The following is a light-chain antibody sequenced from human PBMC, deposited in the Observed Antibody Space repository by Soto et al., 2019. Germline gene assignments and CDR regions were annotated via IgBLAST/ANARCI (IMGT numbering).Light chain of an antibody. J-gene: IGKJ1*01. Sequence: EIVLTQSPGILSLSPGEGATLSCRASQSVSASKLAWYQQKPGQAPRLLIYGASSRATGIPDRFSGSGSGADFTLTITRLEPEDFAVYYCLQYGGSPRTFGQGTKVEVK. CDR1: QSVSASK. V-gene: IGKV3-20*01. CDR2: GAS. CDR3: LQYGGSPRT.